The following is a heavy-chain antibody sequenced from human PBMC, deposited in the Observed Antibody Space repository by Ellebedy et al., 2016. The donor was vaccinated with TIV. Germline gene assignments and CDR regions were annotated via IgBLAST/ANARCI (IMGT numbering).Heavy chain of an antibody. D-gene: IGHD3-22*01. CDR1: GGTFSSYA. CDR2: IIPIFGTA. V-gene: IGHV1-69*05. J-gene: IGHJ1*01. Sequence: ASVKVSCKASGGTFSSYAISWVRQAPGQGLEWMGGIIPIFGTANYAQKLQGRVTMTTDTTTSTAYMELRSLRSDDTAVYYCTRSDSSGWKTRAEYFQHWGQGTLVTVSS. CDR3: TRSDSSGWKTRAEYFQH.